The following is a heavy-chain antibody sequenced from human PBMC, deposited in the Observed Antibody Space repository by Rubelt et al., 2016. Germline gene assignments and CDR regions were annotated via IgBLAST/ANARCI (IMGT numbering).Heavy chain of an antibody. Sequence: GSELKKPGASVRVSCKASGYTFTDYYIHWVRQAPGRGLEWMGLINPNSGRTNYAQNFQGRVTMTRDTPTSTVSMDLTSLRSEDTAVYYCSRGRDSVEAAAFYVDYWGHGTLVTVSS. D-gene: IGHD6-13*01. CDR3: SRGRDSVEAAAFYVDY. CDR2: INPNSGRT. J-gene: IGHJ4*01. V-gene: IGHV1-46*03. CDR1: GYTFTDYY.